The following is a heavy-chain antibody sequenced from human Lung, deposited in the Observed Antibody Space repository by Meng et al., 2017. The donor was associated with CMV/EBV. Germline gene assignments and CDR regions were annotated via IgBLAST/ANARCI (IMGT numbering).Heavy chain of an antibody. CDR1: GFTFSSYE. D-gene: IGHD3-10*01. J-gene: IGHJ6*02. V-gene: IGHV3-48*03. Sequence: SXKISXAASGFTFSSYEMNWVRQAPGKGLEWVSYISSSGSTIYYADSVKGRFTISRDNAKNSLYLQMNSLRAEDTAVYYCARAGITMVRRVMVDYYGMDVWGQGXTVTVSS. CDR3: ARAGITMVRRVMVDYYGMDV. CDR2: ISSSGSTI.